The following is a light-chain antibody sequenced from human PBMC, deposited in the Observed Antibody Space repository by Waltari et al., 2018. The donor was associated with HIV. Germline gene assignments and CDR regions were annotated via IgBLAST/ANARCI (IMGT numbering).Light chain of an antibody. CDR3: QQYNNWPPWT. CDR2: GAS. CDR1: QSVSSN. Sequence: EIVMPQSPATLSVSPGERAPLSCRASQSVSSNLAWYQQKPGQAPRLLIYGASTRATGIPARFSGSGSGTEFTLTISSLQSEDFAVYYCQQYNNWPPWTFGQGTKVEIK. J-gene: IGKJ1*01. V-gene: IGKV3-15*01.